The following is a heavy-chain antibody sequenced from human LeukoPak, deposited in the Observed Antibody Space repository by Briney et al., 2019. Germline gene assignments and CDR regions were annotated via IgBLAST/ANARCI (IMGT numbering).Heavy chain of an antibody. CDR1: GGSISSSY. V-gene: IGHV4-4*09. CDR2: IYSSATT. J-gene: IGHJ5*02. Sequence: SETLSLTCTVSGGSISSSYWSWIRQPPGKGLEWIGYIYSSATTNYNPSLKSRVTISVDTSKNQFSLNLDSVTAADTAVYYCARHTAKTYSSSSDWFDPWGQGTLVTVSS. CDR3: ARHTAKTYSSSSDWFDP. D-gene: IGHD6-6*01.